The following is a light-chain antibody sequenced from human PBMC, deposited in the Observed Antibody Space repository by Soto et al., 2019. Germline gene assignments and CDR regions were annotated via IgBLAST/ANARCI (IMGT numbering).Light chain of an antibody. Sequence: SALPHPPSVSGAPGQRVTLSCTGNTSNLGAGYDVHWYQQLPGAAPKLVIFGNRNRPSGVPERFSGSKSGTSASLAITGLQAEDEADYYCQAYDYTLTASVFGGGTKVTVL. J-gene: IGLJ3*02. V-gene: IGLV1-40*01. CDR3: QAYDYTLTASV. CDR2: GNR. CDR1: TSNLGAGYD.